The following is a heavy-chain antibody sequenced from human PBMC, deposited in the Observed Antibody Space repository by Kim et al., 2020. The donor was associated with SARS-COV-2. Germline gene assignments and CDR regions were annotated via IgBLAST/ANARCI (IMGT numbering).Heavy chain of an antibody. CDR3: ARDPTYSFDI. V-gene: IGHV1-18*01. CDR2: GLT. D-gene: IGHD3-10*01. J-gene: IGHJ3*02. Sequence: GLTNYAQKFHGTVTLTTDTSTSTVYMELRSLSPDDTAVFYCARDPTYSFDIWGQGTMVTVSS.